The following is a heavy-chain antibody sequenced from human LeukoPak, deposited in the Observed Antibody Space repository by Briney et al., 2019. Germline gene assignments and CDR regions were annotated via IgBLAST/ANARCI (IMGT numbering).Heavy chain of an antibody. D-gene: IGHD6-19*01. CDR2: ISRDGSNK. Sequence: GSSLSLSCAASGFTFSTYAMHWVRQAPGKGLEWLAAISRDGSNKYYADSVKGRFIISRDNSKNTLYLKMNSVRVEDTAVYYFGGGGGERWLGKTFDCWGQGTLVTVSS. CDR3: GGGGGERWLGKTFDC. J-gene: IGHJ4*02. V-gene: IGHV3-30*04. CDR1: GFTFSTYA.